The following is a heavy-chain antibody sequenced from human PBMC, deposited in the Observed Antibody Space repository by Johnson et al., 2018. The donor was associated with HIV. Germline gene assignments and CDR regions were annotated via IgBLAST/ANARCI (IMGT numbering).Heavy chain of an antibody. J-gene: IGHJ3*02. CDR1: GFNFSNYG. CDR3: ARALSGSGYYPGAFDI. Sequence: QVQLVESGGGVVQPGGSLRLSCAASGFNFSNYGIHWVRQAPGKGLEWVAFIRYDGSNKYYADSMKGRFTISRVNSKNTLYLQMNSLRSEDTAVYSCARALSGSGYYPGAFDIWGQGTMVTVSS. CDR2: IRYDGSNK. D-gene: IGHD3-22*01. V-gene: IGHV3-30*02.